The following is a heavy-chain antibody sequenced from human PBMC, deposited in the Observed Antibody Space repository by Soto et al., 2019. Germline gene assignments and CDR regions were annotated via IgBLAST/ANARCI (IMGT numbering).Heavy chain of an antibody. V-gene: IGHV4-34*01. D-gene: IGHD5-12*01. CDR2: INHSGST. CDR3: ARGRGYSGYVDYHYGMDV. CDR1: GGSFSGYY. J-gene: IGHJ6*02. Sequence: QVQLQQWGAGLLKPSETLSLTCAVYGGSFSGYYWSWIRQPPGKGLEWIGEINHSGSTNYNPSLKSRVTISVDTAKNQFSLKLSSVTAADTAVYYCARGRGYSGYVDYHYGMDVWGQGTTVTVSS.